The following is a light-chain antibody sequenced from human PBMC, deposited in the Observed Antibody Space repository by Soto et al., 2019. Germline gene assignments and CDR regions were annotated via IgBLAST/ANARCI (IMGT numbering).Light chain of an antibody. CDR2: EVS. V-gene: IGLV2-14*01. J-gene: IGLJ1*01. Sequence: QSALAQPATVSGSPGQSITISCTGTSSDVGSYNYVSWYQLHPGKAPKLMIYEVSNRPSGVSNRFSGSKSGDTASLTISGLRAEDEADYYCSSYTTRTTLYVFGTGTKVT. CDR1: SSDVGSYNY. CDR3: SSYTTRTTLYV.